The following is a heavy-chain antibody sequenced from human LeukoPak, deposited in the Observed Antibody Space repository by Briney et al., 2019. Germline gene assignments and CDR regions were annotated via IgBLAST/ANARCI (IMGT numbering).Heavy chain of an antibody. CDR3: ARDRTLYYDILTGYLDV. D-gene: IGHD3-9*01. CDR2: IWHDGSNK. J-gene: IGHJ6*02. CDR1: GFTFSSYG. V-gene: IGHV3-33*01. Sequence: GGSLRLSCAASGFTFSSYGMHWVRQAPGKGLEWVAVIWHDGSNKYYADSVKGRFTISRDNSKNTLYVQMNSLRAEDTAVYYCARDRTLYYDILTGYLDVWGQGTTVTVSS.